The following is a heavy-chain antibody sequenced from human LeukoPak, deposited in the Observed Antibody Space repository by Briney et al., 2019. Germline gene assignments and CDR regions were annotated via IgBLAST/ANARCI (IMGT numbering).Heavy chain of an antibody. CDR2: IYYSGST. CDR3: ASLYGGLGGYLDY. CDR1: GGSISSYY. D-gene: IGHD4-23*01. V-gene: IGHV4-59*08. J-gene: IGHJ4*02. Sequence: KPSETLSLTCTVSGGSISSYYWNWIRQPPGKGLEWIGYIYYSGSTNYNPSLKSRVTISVDTSKNQFSLKLSSVTAADTAVYYCASLYGGLGGYLDYWGQGTLVTVSS.